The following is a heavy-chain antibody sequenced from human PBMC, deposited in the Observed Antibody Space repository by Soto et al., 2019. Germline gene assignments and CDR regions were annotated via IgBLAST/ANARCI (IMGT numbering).Heavy chain of an antibody. CDR2: IYDSGTT. CDR1: GGSLGSYY. Sequence: QVQLQESGPGLVKPSETLSLTCSVAGGSLGSYYWGWIRQSPGKGLEWIAYIYDSGTTIYNPSLKSRATISVDTSKNQFSLNLTSVTAADTAVYYCARGAMFWFDPGGQGTLVSVSS. J-gene: IGHJ5*02. CDR3: ARGAMFWFDP. D-gene: IGHD3-10*02. V-gene: IGHV4-59*01.